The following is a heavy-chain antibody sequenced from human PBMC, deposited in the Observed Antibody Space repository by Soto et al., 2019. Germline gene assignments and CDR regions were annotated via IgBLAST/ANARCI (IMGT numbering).Heavy chain of an antibody. J-gene: IGHJ4*02. Sequence: QVQLVQSGAEVKKPGSSVKVSCKASGVTFSSHAISWVRQAPGQGLEWMGGIIPIFDTANYAQKFQGRVTITADESTSTAYMELSSLRSEDTVVYYCARSQGTVATIKDLDYWGQGTLVTVSS. CDR3: ARSQGTVATIKDLDY. V-gene: IGHV1-69*01. CDR1: GVTFSSHA. CDR2: IIPIFDTA. D-gene: IGHD5-12*01.